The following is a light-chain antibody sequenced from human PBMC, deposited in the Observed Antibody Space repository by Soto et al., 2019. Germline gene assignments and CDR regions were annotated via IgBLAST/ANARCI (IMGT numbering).Light chain of an antibody. CDR3: QQRYNWPPLT. J-gene: IGKJ4*01. CDR1: QSVDSN. Sequence: EIVMTQSPATLSVSPGERATLSCRASQSVDSNLAWYQQKAGQAPRLLMYGISIRATGIPARFSGSGSGTDFTLTISSLEPDDFGVYYCQQRYNWPPLTFGGGTKVDIK. CDR2: GIS. V-gene: IGKV3D-15*01.